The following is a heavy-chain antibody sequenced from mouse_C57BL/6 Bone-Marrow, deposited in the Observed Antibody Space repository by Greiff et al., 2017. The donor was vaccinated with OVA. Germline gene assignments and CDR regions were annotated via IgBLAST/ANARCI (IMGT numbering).Heavy chain of an antibody. CDR2: IYPGSGNI. D-gene: IGHD2-2*01. J-gene: IGHJ2*01. CDR3: ARSKRLRDYFDY. Sequence: QVQLKESGAELVRPGASVKLSCKASGYTFTDYYISWVKQRPGQGLEWIARIYPGSGNIYYNEKFKGKATLTAEKSSSTAYLQLRSLTSDDSAVYFCARSKRLRDYFDYWGQGTTLTVSS. V-gene: IGHV1-76*01. CDR1: GYTFTDYY.